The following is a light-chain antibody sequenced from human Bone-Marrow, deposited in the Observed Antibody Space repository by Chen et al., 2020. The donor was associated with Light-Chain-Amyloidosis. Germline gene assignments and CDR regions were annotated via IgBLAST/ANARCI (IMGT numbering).Light chain of an antibody. CDR1: QSLLSSSNNKNY. J-gene: IGKJ4*01. Sequence: DIVITQFPDSLAVSLGERATIDCKSSQSLLSSSNNKNYLSWYQHKPGQPPKLLLSWVSTRESGVPDRFSGSGSGTDFTLTISRLQTEDVAGYFCQQDYSAPLTFGGGTKVE. CDR2: WVS. V-gene: IGKV4-1*01. CDR3: QQDYSAPLT.